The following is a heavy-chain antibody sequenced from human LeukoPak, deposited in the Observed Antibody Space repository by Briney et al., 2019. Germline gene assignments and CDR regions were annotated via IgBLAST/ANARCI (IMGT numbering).Heavy chain of an antibody. CDR1: GFTFDDYA. CDR2: ISWNSGSI. J-gene: IGHJ4*02. D-gene: IGHD3-22*01. CDR3: AKDEGSMIVRPFDY. V-gene: IGHV3-9*01. Sequence: GRSLRLSCAASGFTFDDYAMHWVRQAPGKGLEWVSGISWNSGSIGYADSVKGRFTISRDNAKNSLYLQMNSLRAEDTALHYCAKDEGSMIVRPFDYWGQGTLVTVSS.